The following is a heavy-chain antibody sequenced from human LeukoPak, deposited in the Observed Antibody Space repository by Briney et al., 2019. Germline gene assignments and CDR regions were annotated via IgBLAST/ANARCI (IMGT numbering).Heavy chain of an antibody. CDR3: ARGINWFDP. V-gene: IGHV4-30-2*01. D-gene: IGHD6-13*01. CDR2: IYHSGST. Sequence: SETLSLTCAVSGGSISSGGYSWSWIRQPPGKGLEWIGYIYHSGSTYYNPSLKSRVTISVDRSKNQFSLKLSSVTAADTAVYYCARGINWFDPWGQGTLVTVSS. J-gene: IGHJ5*02. CDR1: GGSISSGGYS.